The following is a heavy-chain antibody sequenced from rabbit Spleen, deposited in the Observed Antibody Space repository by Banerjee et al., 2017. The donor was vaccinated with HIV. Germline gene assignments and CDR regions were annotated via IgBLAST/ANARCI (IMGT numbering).Heavy chain of an antibody. CDR2: IDPIFDKT. J-gene: IGHJ4*01. D-gene: IGHD6-1*01. CDR3: ARFGHYDGYAGYVYATGYFDL. CDR1: GFSFSSSYD. Sequence: QEQLVESGGGLVKPGASLTLTCTASGFSFSSSYDMCWVRQAPGKGLEWVGYIDPIFDKTAYASWVNGRFTISSDNAQNTVDLQMNSLTAADTATYFCARFGHYDGYAGYVYATGYFDLWGQGTLVTVS. V-gene: IGHV1S43*01.